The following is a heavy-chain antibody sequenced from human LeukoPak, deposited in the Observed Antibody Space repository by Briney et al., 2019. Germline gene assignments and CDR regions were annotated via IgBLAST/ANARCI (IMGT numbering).Heavy chain of an antibody. D-gene: IGHD3-22*01. Sequence: GGSLRLSCAASGFTFSSYAMSWVRQAPGKGLEWVSALTVSGGSTYHPGSVKGRFTISRDNSKNTLYLQMNSLRAEDTAIYYCARSPLDTSMTIYFDKWGLGTLVTVSS. CDR1: GFTFSSYA. CDR3: ARSPLDTSMTIYFDK. V-gene: IGHV3-23*01. CDR2: LTVSGGST. J-gene: IGHJ4*02.